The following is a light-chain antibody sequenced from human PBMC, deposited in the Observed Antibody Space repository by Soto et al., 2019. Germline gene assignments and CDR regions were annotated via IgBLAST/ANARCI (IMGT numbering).Light chain of an antibody. J-gene: IGLJ2*01. CDR2: DVS. Sequence: QSVLTQPASVSGSPGQSITISCTGTSSDVGEYNYVSWYQQHPGKAPKVIIYDVSNRPSGVSNRFSGSKSGNTASLTISGLQAEDEADYHCSSYTGSSTLVFGGGTTLTVL. CDR1: SSDVGEYNY. CDR3: SSYTGSSTLV. V-gene: IGLV2-14*01.